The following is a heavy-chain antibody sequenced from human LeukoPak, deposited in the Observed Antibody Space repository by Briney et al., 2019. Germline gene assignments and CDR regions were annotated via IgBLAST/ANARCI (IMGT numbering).Heavy chain of an antibody. J-gene: IGHJ5*02. Sequence: TSETLSLTCIVSNYSISSDYYWGWIRQPPGKGLEWIGSIHHSGRTYYNPSLKSRVTISVDTSKNHFSLKLSSVTAADTAVYYCARVMTTVTTGWFDPWGQGTLVTVSS. CDR1: NYSISSDYY. V-gene: IGHV4-38-2*02. D-gene: IGHD4-17*01. CDR3: ARVMTTVTTGWFDP. CDR2: IHHSGRT.